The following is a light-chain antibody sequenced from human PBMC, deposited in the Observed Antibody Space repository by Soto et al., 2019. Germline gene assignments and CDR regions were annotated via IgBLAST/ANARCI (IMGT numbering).Light chain of an antibody. CDR2: EAT. V-gene: IGLV2-23*01. J-gene: IGLJ1*01. CDR1: SNDVGTYNL. CDR3: CSYARGGTYV. Sequence: QSVLTQPASVSGSPGQSITISCTGTSNDVGTYNLVSWYDHHPGKAPKLIIYEATKRPSGISNRFSGSKSGNTASLTISGLQPEDEADYYCCSYARGGTYVFGTGTKLTVL.